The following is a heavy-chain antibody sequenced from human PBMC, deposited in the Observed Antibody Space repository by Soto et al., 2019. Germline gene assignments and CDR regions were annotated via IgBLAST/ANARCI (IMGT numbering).Heavy chain of an antibody. D-gene: IGHD6-19*01. CDR2: ISGSGGST. J-gene: IGHJ4*02. CDR1: GFTFSSYA. V-gene: IGHV3-23*01. CDR3: AKEEQWLVQHGVDY. Sequence: VGSLRLSCAASGFTFSSYAMSWVRQAPGKGLEWVSAISGSGGSTYYADSVKGRFTISRDNSKNTLYLQMNSLRAEDTAVYYCAKEEQWLVQHGVDYWGQGTLVTVSS.